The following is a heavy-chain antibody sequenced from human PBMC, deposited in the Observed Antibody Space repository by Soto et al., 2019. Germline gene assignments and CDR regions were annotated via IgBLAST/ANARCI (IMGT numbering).Heavy chain of an antibody. CDR2: ISYDGSNK. CDR1: GFTFSNYA. V-gene: IGHV3-30-3*01. Sequence: QVQLVESGGGVVQPGRSLRLSCAASGFTFSNYAMHWVRQAPGKGLEWVAVISYDGSNKYYADSVKGRFTISRDNSKNTLYLQMNSLRAEDTAVYYCARELSGDVPHDAFDIWGQGTMVTVSS. CDR3: ARELSGDVPHDAFDI. J-gene: IGHJ3*02. D-gene: IGHD5-12*01.